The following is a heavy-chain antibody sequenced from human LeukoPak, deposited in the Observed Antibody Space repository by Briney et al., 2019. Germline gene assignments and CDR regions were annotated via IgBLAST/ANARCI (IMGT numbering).Heavy chain of an antibody. J-gene: IGHJ6*03. V-gene: IGHV1-69*06. D-gene: IGHD3-3*01. CDR1: GGTFSSYA. Sequence: ASAKVSCKASGGTFSSYAISWVRQAPGQGLEWMGGIIPIFGTANYAQKFQGRVTITADKSTSTAYMELSSLRSEDTAVYYCARGVSDFWSGYYHYYMDVWGKGTTVTVSS. CDR3: ARGVSDFWSGYYHYYMDV. CDR2: IIPIFGTA.